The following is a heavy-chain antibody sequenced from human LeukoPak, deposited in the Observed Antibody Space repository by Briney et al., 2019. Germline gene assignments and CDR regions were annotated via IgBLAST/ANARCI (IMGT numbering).Heavy chain of an antibody. Sequence: SETLSLTCSVSGGSINSYYWSWIRQPPGKGLEWIGNIYYNGITYYNPSLKSRVTMSVDTSQNQFSLKLSSVTATDTAVYYCARGYDSSGYDFWGQGTLVTVSS. V-gene: IGHV4-59*08. CDR2: IYYNGIT. CDR3: ARGYDSSGYDF. CDR1: GGSINSYY. D-gene: IGHD3-22*01. J-gene: IGHJ4*02.